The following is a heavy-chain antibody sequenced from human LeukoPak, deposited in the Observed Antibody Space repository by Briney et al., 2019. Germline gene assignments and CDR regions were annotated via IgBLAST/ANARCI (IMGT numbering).Heavy chain of an antibody. D-gene: IGHD3-22*01. CDR3: AKIRCYYDSSFDYWYFDL. J-gene: IGHJ2*01. CDR2: ITASSGGT. Sequence: GGSLRLSCAASGFPFSSYAMGWVRQAPRKGLEWVSAITASSGGTYYADSVKGRFTISRDNSKNTLYLQINSLRAEDAAIYYCAKIRCYYDSSFDYWYFDLWARGTLVTASS. CDR1: GFPFSSYA. V-gene: IGHV3-23*01.